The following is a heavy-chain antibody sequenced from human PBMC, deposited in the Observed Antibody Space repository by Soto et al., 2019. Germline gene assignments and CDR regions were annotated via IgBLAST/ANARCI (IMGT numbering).Heavy chain of an antibody. Sequence: SETLSLTCTVSGGSVNSDSYYWTWIRQPPGKRLEWIGSLYYSGSTNYNPSLKSRVTISVDTSKNQFSLKVSSVTVADTAVYYCARLGGYCGSTNCYGYYGMDVWGQGTTVTVSS. CDR1: GGSVNSDSYY. J-gene: IGHJ6*02. CDR3: ARLGGYCGSTNCYGYYGMDV. D-gene: IGHD2-2*01. V-gene: IGHV4-61*01. CDR2: LYYSGST.